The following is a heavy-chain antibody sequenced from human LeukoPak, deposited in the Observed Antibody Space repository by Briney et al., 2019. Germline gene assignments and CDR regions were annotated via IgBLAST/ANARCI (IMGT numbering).Heavy chain of an antibody. CDR3: AKVRGGFFDY. Sequence: GGSLRLSCAASGFTFSNYAMSWVRQAPGKGPEWVSGITESGGSTFFADSVKGRFTISRDNSKNTLYLQMNSLRADDTAVYYCAKVRGGFFDYWGQGTLVTVSS. V-gene: IGHV3-23*01. CDR1: GFTFSNYA. CDR2: ITESGGST. J-gene: IGHJ4*02. D-gene: IGHD3-10*01.